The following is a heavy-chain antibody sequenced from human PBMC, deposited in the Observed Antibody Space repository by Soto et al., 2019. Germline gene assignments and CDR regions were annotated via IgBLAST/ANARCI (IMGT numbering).Heavy chain of an antibody. CDR2: IKSKTDGETK. J-gene: IGHJ5*02. Sequence: EVQLVESGGGLVKPGGSLRLSCAASGFTFSNAWMSWVRQAPGKGLEWVGRIKSKTDGETKDYAAPAKGRFTISRDDSRNTLSQQINRLKTEDTAEYYGTSEYSSGWYERWGQGTQDTVST. V-gene: IGHV3-15*01. CDR1: GFTFSNAW. D-gene: IGHD6-19*01. CDR3: TSEYSSGWYER.